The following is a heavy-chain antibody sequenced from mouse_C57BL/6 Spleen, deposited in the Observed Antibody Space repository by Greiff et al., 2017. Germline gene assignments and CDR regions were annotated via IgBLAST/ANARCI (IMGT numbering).Heavy chain of an antibody. V-gene: IGHV1-72*01. J-gene: IGHJ3*01. CDR1: GYTFTSYW. CDR2: IDPNSGGT. D-gene: IGHD2-4*01. Sequence: QVQLKQPGAELVKPGASVKLSCKASGYTFTSYWMHWVKQRPGRGLEWIGRIDPNSGGTKYNEKFKSKATLTVDKPSSTAYMQLSSLTSEDSAVYYCGGGYYDYDDGRVAYWGQGTLVTVSA. CDR3: GGGYYDYDDGRVAY.